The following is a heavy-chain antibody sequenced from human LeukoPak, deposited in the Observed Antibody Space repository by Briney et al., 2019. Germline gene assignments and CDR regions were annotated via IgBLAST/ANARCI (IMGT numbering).Heavy chain of an antibody. D-gene: IGHD6-13*01. CDR2: IIPIFGTA. CDR3: TGYSSSWYLSDY. Sequence: SVKVSCKASGGTFSSYAISWVRQAPGQGLGWMGGIIPIFGTANYAQKFQGRVTITADESTSTAYMELSSLRSEDTAVYYCTGYSSSWYLSDYWGQGTLVTVSS. CDR1: GGTFSSYA. V-gene: IGHV1-69*13. J-gene: IGHJ4*02.